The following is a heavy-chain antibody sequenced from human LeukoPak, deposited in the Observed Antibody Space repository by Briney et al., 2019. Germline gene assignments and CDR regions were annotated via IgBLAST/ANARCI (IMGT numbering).Heavy chain of an antibody. V-gene: IGHV1-2*02. D-gene: IGHD6-6*01. Sequence: ASVKVSCKASGYTFTGYYMHWVRQAPGQGLEWMGWINPNRGDTNYAQKFQGRVTMTRDTSISTAYMELSRLRSDDTAVYYCARLIAARRGFDYWGQGTLVTVSS. J-gene: IGHJ4*02. CDR3: ARLIAARRGFDY. CDR1: GYTFTGYY. CDR2: INPNRGDT.